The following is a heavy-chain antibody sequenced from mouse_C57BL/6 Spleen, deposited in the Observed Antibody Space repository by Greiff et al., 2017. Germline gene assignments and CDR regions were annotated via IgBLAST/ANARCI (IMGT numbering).Heavy chain of an antibody. CDR2: IYPGDGDT. CDR3: ARSGWEYFDY. Sequence: QVQLKQSGPELVKPGASVKISCKASGYAFSSSWMNWVKQRPGKGLEWIGRIYPGDGDTNYNGKFKGKATLTADKSSSTAYMQLSSLTSEDSAVYFCARSGWEYFDYWGQGTTLTVSS. CDR1: GYAFSSSW. J-gene: IGHJ2*01. V-gene: IGHV1-82*01. D-gene: IGHD3-1*01.